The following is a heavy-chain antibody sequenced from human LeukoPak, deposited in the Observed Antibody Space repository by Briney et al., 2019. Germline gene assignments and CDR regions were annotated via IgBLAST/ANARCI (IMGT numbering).Heavy chain of an antibody. D-gene: IGHD2-2*01. CDR3: ARSFPYCSSTSCYPDY. CDR2: IYTSGRT. J-gene: IGHJ4*02. Sequence: SETLSLTCTVSGGSISSGSYYWSRIRQPAGKGLEWIGRIYTSGRTNYNPSLKSRVTISVGPSKNQFSLELSSVTAADTAAYYCARSFPYCSSTSCYPDYWGQGTLVAVSS. CDR1: GGSISSGSYY. V-gene: IGHV4-61*02.